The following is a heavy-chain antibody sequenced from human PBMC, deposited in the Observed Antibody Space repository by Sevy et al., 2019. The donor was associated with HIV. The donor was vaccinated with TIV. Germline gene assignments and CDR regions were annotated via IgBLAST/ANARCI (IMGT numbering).Heavy chain of an antibody. Sequence: GGSLRLSCAASGFTFSDFRMRWVRQAPGKGLEWVAVISHDGRNNKYNVDSVKGRFTISRDNSKNTLYLQMNSLRAEDTAIYYCARDRGEILSSAFDYWGQGTLVTVSS. J-gene: IGHJ4*02. CDR3: ARDRGEILSSAFDY. CDR2: ISHDGRNNK. V-gene: IGHV3-30*03. D-gene: IGHD3-16*01. CDR1: GFTFSDFR.